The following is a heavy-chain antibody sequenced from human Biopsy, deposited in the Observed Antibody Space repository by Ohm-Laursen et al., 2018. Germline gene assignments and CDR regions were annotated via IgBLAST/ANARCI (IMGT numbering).Heavy chain of an antibody. Sequence: SVKVSCKTSGYTFTDYSVHWVRQAPGQGLEWMGWIDTINGGTRSAQKFQGRVTMTRDTSISTAYMELSRLTSDDTAVYYCARGRDPWGQGTLVTVSS. V-gene: IGHV1-2*02. CDR1: GYTFTDYS. CDR3: ARGRDP. CDR2: IDTINGGT. J-gene: IGHJ5*02.